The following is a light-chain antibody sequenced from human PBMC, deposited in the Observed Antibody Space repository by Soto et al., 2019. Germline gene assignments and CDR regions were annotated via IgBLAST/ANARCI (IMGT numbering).Light chain of an antibody. V-gene: IGKV3D-15*01. CDR2: GAS. Sequence: EIVMTQSPGTLSVSPGERATLYCRASQSVTSKLAWYQQKPGQAPRLLIYGASSRATGIPDRFSGSGSGTDFTLTISSLQPEDFATYYCQQSYSTLLTFGPGTKVD. J-gene: IGKJ3*01. CDR1: QSVTSK. CDR3: QQSYSTLLT.